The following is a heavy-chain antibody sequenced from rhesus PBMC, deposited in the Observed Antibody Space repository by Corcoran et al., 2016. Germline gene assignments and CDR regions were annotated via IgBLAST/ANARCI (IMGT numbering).Heavy chain of an antibody. CDR3: AKTTVTLYYGLDS. Sequence: EVQLVESGGGLAKPGGSLRLSCAASGFSFSYYSMSWVRQAPGKGLEWISGINSAGGSTYYADSVKGRFTIARENAKNTLYLQMDSLGAEDTAVYYCAKTTVTLYYGLDSWGQGVVVTVSS. CDR2: INSAGGST. CDR1: GFSFSYYS. D-gene: IGHD4-35*01. V-gene: IGHV3S18*01. J-gene: IGHJ6*01.